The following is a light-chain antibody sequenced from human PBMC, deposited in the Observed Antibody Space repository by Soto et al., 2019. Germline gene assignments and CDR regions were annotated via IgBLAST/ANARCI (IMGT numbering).Light chain of an antibody. V-gene: IGLV2-11*01. CDR1: SSDVGNYDY. CDR3: CSHASSATVV. J-gene: IGLJ2*01. CDR2: NVN. Sequence: QSALIQPPSVSGSPGQAVTISCTGTSSDVGNYDYVSWYQQHPGTVPKPMIYNVNTQPSCVPDRFSGSKSGNTASMTIPGRQTEDEADYFSCSHASSATVVFGGGTKLTVL.